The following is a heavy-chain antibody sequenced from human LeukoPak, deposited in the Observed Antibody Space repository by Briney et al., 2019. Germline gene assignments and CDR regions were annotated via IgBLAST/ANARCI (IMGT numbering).Heavy chain of an antibody. J-gene: IGHJ4*02. D-gene: IGHD3-22*01. CDR3: ATDSSGYYYFDY. CDR2: IRYDGSNK. V-gene: IGHV3-30*02. CDR1: GFTFSSYG. Sequence: GGSLRLSCAASGFTFSSYGMHWVRQAPGKGLEWVAFIRYDGSNKYYADSVKGRFTIPRDNSKNTLYLQMNSLRAEDTAVYYCATDSSGYYYFDYWGQGTLVTVFS.